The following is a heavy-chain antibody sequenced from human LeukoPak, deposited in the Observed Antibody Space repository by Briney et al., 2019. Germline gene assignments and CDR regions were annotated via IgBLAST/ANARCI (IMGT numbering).Heavy chain of an antibody. V-gene: IGHV4-59*01. Sequence: PSETLSLTCTVSGGSISTNYWVWIRQPPGKGLEWIGYIYYSGTTNYNPSLKSRVTISVDTSKKQFSLNLSSVTAADTAVYYCASHTLDSSSFDYWGQGTLVTVSS. CDR3: ASHTLDSSSFDY. D-gene: IGHD6-6*01. CDR2: IYYSGTT. J-gene: IGHJ4*02. CDR1: GGSISTNY.